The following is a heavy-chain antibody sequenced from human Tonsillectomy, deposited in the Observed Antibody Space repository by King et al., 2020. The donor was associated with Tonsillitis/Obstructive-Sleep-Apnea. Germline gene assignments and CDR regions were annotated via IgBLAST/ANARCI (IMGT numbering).Heavy chain of an antibody. CDR1: GYSFTSYW. D-gene: IGHD6-13*01. CDR3: ARPVDGIWYLGGMYV. CDR2: IDPSDSYT. J-gene: IGHJ6*02. V-gene: IGHV5-10-1*03. Sequence: VQLVESGAEVKKPGESLRISCKGSGYSFTSYWISWVRQLPGKGLEWMGRIDPSDSYTDYSPSFEGHVTISTDKSITTAYLQWSSLRDSDSAMYYCARPVDGIWYLGGMYVWGQGTTVIVSS.